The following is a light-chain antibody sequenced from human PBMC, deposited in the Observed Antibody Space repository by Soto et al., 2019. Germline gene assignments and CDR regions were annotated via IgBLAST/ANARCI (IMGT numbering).Light chain of an antibody. CDR1: QNINSF. V-gene: IGKV3-11*01. Sequence: EIVLTQSPVTLTLSPGERATLSCRASQNINSFLAWYQQRPGQAPRLLIYDASTRATGIQARFNGRGSVTDFTLTISSLAPEDSAIYYCQHRNNWPLTFGGGIKVEI. CDR2: DAS. CDR3: QHRNNWPLT. J-gene: IGKJ4*01.